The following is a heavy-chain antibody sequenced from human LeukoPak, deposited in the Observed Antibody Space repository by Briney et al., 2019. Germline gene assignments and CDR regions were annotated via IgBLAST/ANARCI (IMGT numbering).Heavy chain of an antibody. V-gene: IGHV1-2*06. CDR1: GYTFTDSY. J-gene: IGHJ4*02. D-gene: IGHD3-22*01. CDR3: ARGPRSSSGYYEFDY. CDR2: INPNSGGT. Sequence: ASVRVSCKASGYTFTDSYMRWVRQAPGQGLEWMGRINPNSGGTYYAQNFQDRVTMTRDTSINTAYMELTRLTSDDTAVYYCARGPRSSSGYYEFDYWGQGALVTVSS.